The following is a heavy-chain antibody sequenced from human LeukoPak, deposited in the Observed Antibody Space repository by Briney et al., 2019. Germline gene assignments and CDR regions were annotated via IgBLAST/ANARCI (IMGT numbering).Heavy chain of an antibody. CDR1: GGSFSGYY. CDR3: ARVSVDSSSVPLVSCFDY. CDR2: INHSGST. Sequence: SETLSLTCAVSGGSFSGYYWSWIRQPPGKGLEWIGEINHSGSTNYNPSLKSRVTISVDTSKNQFSLKLSSVTAADTAVYYCARVSVDSSSVPLVSCFDYWGQGTLVTVSS. V-gene: IGHV4-34*01. J-gene: IGHJ4*02. D-gene: IGHD6-6*01.